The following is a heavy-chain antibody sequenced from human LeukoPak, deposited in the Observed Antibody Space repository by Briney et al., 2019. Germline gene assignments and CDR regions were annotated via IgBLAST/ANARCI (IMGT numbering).Heavy chain of an antibody. V-gene: IGHV3-53*01. CDR1: GFTVSSNY. J-gene: IGHJ3*02. CDR2: IYSGGCT. CDR3: ARDQVVDAFDI. D-gene: IGHD2-15*01. Sequence: GGSLRLSCAASGFTVSSNYMSWVRQAPGKGLEWVSVIYSGGCTYYADSVKGRFTISRDNSKNTLYLQMNSLRAEDTAVYYCARDQVVDAFDIWGQGTMVTVSS.